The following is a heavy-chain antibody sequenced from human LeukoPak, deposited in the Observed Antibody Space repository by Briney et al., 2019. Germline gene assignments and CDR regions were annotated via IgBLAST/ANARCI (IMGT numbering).Heavy chain of an antibody. CDR1: GGSFSGYY. D-gene: IGHD3-22*01. V-gene: IGHV4-34*01. CDR2: INHSGST. CDR3: ARSPPPTYYYDSSGDYYFDY. J-gene: IGHJ4*02. Sequence: SETLSLTCAVYGGSFSGYYWSWIRQPPGKGLEWIGEINHSGSTNYNPSLKSRVTISVETSKNQFSLKLSSVTAADPAVYYCARSPPPTYYYDSSGDYYFDYWGQGTLVTVSS.